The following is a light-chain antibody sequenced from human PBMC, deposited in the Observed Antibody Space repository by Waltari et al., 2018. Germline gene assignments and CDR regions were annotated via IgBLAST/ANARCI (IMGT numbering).Light chain of an antibody. Sequence: QSALTQPASVSGSPGQSITISCTGTSSDVGGYNYVSWYQQHPGKAPKLRIYDVSKRPSGVSNRFSGSKSGNTASLTISGLQAEDEADYYCCSYAGSSTSVVFGGGTKLTVL. J-gene: IGLJ2*01. V-gene: IGLV2-23*02. CDR1: SSDVGGYNY. CDR2: DVS. CDR3: CSYAGSSTSVV.